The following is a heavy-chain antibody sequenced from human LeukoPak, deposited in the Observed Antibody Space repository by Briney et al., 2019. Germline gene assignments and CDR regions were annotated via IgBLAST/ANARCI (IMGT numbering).Heavy chain of an antibody. V-gene: IGHV3-23*01. D-gene: IGHD2-15*01. Sequence: GGSLRLSCAASGFIFSSYGMSWVRQAPGTGLQWVSAISGSGGDTYHADSVKGRFTISRDKSKNTVVLQMNSLRVDDMGVYYCARQIGYCSGGSCYFDNWGRVTLVTVSS. CDR3: ARQIGYCSGGSCYFDN. CDR1: GFIFSSYG. J-gene: IGHJ4*02. CDR2: ISGSGGDT.